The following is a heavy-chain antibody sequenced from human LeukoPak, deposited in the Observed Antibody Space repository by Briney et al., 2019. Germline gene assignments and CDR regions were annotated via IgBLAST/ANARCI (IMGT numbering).Heavy chain of an antibody. CDR2: ISSSSSYI. Sequence: GGSLRLSCAASGFTFSSYSMNWVRQAPGKGLEWVSSISSSSSYIYYADSVKGQFTISRDNAKNSLYLQTNSLRAEDTAVYYCANIPYDFWSGYYRGEDYWGQGTLVTVSS. CDR1: GFTFSSYS. V-gene: IGHV3-21*04. CDR3: ANIPYDFWSGYYRGEDY. J-gene: IGHJ4*02. D-gene: IGHD3-3*01.